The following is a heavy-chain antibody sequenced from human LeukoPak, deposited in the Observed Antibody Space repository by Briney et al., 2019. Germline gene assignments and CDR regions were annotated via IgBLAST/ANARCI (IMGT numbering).Heavy chain of an antibody. CDR3: VRGVTTERYNWFDP. Sequence: GGSLRLSCAASGFSFSSYAMHWVRQAPGKGLEWMAVISYDGSNKYHADSVKGRFTISSDNSKNTLYMQMNSLRAEDTAVYYCVRGVTTERYNWFDPWAREPWSPSPQ. V-gene: IGHV3-30*04. CDR1: GFSFSSYA. J-gene: IGHJ5*02. D-gene: IGHD4-11*01. CDR2: ISYDGSNK.